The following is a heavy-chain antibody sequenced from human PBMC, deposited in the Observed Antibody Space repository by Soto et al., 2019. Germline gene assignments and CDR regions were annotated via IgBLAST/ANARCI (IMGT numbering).Heavy chain of an antibody. V-gene: IGHV4-31*03. Sequence: NPSETLSLTCTVSGGAIISGGYYFSCIRQHPGKGLEWIGYIYYSGNTYYRPSLKSRVSISIDTSQNQFSLRLNSVTAADTAVYYCARSGYGSSDFDHWGQGTLVTVSS. J-gene: IGHJ4*01. D-gene: IGHD6-13*01. CDR3: ARSGYGSSDFDH. CDR1: GGAIISGGYY. CDR2: IYYSGNT.